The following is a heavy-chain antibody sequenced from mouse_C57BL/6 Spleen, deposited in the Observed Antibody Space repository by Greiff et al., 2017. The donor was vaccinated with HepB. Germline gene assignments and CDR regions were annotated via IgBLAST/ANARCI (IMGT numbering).Heavy chain of an antibody. Sequence: EVMLVESGGGLVQPKGSLKLSCAASGFTFNTYAMHWVRQAPGKGLEWVARIRSKSSNYATYYADSVKDRFTISRDDSQSMLYLQMNNLKTEDTAMYYCVSPAYYSPNQGFAYWGQGTLVTVSA. D-gene: IGHD2-12*01. CDR3: VSPAYYSPNQGFAY. CDR2: IRSKSSNYAT. J-gene: IGHJ3*01. V-gene: IGHV10-3*01. CDR1: GFTFNTYA.